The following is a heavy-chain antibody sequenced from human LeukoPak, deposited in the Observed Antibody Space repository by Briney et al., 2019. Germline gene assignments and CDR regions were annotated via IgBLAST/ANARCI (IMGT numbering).Heavy chain of an antibody. CDR3: AREDYDILTARYSWLDP. Sequence: SETLSLTCAVSGGSISSGTYSWSWIRQPPGKGLEWIGYVYHSGSAYYNPSLKSRVTISVDTFKNQFSLELSSVTAADTAEYFCAREDYDILTARYSWLDPWGQGTLVTVSS. CDR2: VYHSGSA. D-gene: IGHD3-9*01. CDR1: GGSISSGTYS. J-gene: IGHJ5*02. V-gene: IGHV4-30-2*01.